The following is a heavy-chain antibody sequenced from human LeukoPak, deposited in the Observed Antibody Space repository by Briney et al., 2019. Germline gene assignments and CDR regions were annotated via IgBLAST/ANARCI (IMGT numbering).Heavy chain of an antibody. CDR2: IWYDGSNK. V-gene: IGHV3-33*06. J-gene: IGHJ4*02. CDR3: AKSGDFWSGYSEFDY. Sequence: GRSLRLSCAASGFTFSSYGMHWVRQAPGKGLEWVAVIWYDGSNKYYADSVKGRFTISRDNSKNTLYLQMNSLRAEDTAVYYCAKSGDFWSGYSEFDYWGQGTLVTVSS. CDR1: GFTFSSYG. D-gene: IGHD3-3*01.